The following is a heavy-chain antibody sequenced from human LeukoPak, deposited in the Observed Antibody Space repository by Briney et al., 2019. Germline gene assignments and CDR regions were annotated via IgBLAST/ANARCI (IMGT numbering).Heavy chain of an antibody. CDR3: ASVDYYGSGNYYNDVDY. J-gene: IGHJ4*02. V-gene: IGHV3-21*01. CDR1: GFTFSSYS. D-gene: IGHD3-10*01. CDR2: ISSSSSYI. Sequence: PGGSLRLSCAASGFTFSSYSMNWLRQAPGKGLEWVSSISSSSSYIYYADSVKGRFTISRDNAKNSLYLLMNSLRAEDTALYYCASVDYYGSGNYYNDVDYWGQGTLVTVSS.